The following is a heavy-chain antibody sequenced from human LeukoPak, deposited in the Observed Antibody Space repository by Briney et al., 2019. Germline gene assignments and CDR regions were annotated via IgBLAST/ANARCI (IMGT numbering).Heavy chain of an antibody. D-gene: IGHD3-10*01. V-gene: IGHV3-74*01. CDR1: GFAFSSHW. CDR3: AKDLHYGSADY. Sequence: GGSLRLSCGASGFAFSSHWMHWVRQAPGKGLVWVSRIKRDGSSTNYADSVKGRFTISRDNAKNALYLQMNSLRAEDTAVYYCAKDLHYGSADYWGQGTLVTVSS. CDR2: IKRDGSST. J-gene: IGHJ4*02.